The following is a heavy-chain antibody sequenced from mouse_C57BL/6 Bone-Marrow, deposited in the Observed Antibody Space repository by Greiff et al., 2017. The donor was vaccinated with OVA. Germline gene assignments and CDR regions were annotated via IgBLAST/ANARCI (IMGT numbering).Heavy chain of an antibody. CDR2: IHPNSGST. J-gene: IGHJ1*03. D-gene: IGHD5-1*01. CDR3: ARRRSNWYFDV. Sequence: VQLQQPGAELVKPGASVKLSCKASGYTFTSYWMHWVKQRPGRGLEWIGMIHPNSGSTNYNEKFKSKATLTVDKSSSTAYMQLSSLTSEDSAVYYCARRRSNWYFDVWGTGTTVTVSS. CDR1: GYTFTSYW. V-gene: IGHV1-64*01.